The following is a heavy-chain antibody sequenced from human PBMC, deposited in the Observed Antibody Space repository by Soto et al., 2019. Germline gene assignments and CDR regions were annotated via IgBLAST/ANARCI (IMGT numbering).Heavy chain of an antibody. CDR2: ISSSSSYT. D-gene: IGHD6-13*01. J-gene: IGHJ6*02. V-gene: IGHV3-11*06. Sequence: GGSLRLSCAASGFTFSDYYMSWIRQAPGKGLEWVSYISSSSSYTNYADSVKGRFTISRDNAKNSLYLQMNSLRAEDTAVYYCARYSSSWPNYYYYYGMDVWGQGTTVTVSS. CDR1: GFTFSDYY. CDR3: ARYSSSWPNYYYYYGMDV.